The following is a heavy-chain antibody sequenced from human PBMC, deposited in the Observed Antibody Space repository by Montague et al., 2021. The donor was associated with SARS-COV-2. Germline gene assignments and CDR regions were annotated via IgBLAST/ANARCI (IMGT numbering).Heavy chain of an antibody. J-gene: IGHJ6*02. CDR3: ARSVRGYCNDDSCLARYYYGLDV. V-gene: IGHV4-31*03. Sequence: TLSLTCSVSSGSINSGGFYWSWIRQPPGKGLEWIGFIYYSGSTYYNPSLKSRLTISVDTSKNQFSLKLSSVTAADTAVYYCARSVRGYCNDDSCLARYYYGLDVWGQGTTVTVSS. CDR1: SGSINSGGFY. CDR2: IYYSGST. D-gene: IGHD2-15*01.